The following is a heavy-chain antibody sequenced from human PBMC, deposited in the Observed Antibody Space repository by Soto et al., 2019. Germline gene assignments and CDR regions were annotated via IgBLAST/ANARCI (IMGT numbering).Heavy chain of an antibody. CDR2: VSHDGSNK. CDR1: GFIFSSYG. D-gene: IGHD3-22*01. J-gene: IGHJ4*02. CDR3: AKDTYYYSSSGYYIFDY. V-gene: IGHV3-30*18. Sequence: QVQLVESGGGVVQPERSLRLSCEASGFIFSSYGMHWVCQAPGKGLEWVAVVSHDGSNKKYVDSVDGRFSISRDNSKNTLYLQLNRLGAEDMAVYYCAKDTYYYSSSGYYIFDYWGQGTLVTVSS.